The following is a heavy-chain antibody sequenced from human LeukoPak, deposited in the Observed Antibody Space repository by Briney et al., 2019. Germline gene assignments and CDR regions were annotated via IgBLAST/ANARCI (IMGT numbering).Heavy chain of an antibody. D-gene: IGHD3-10*01. CDR1: GFTFSSYA. J-gene: IGHJ4*02. V-gene: IGHV3-23*01. Sequence: GGSLRLSCAASGFTFSSYAMSWVRQAPGKGLEWVSAISGSGGSTYYADSVKGRFTIYRDNSQHPMYLPMNRLRGEETAVYYCAKCDSSVWYGSGSYPPSFDYWGQETLVTVSS. CDR3: AKCDSSVWYGSGSYPPSFDY. CDR2: ISGSGGST.